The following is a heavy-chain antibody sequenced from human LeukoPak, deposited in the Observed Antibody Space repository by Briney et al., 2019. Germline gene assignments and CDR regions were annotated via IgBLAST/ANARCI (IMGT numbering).Heavy chain of an antibody. D-gene: IGHD3-22*01. CDR2: ISGSGGST. CDR1: GFTFSSYA. Sequence: GGSLRLSCAASGFTFSSYAMSWVRQAPGKGLEWVSTISGSGGSTYYADSVKGRFTISRDNSKNTLYLQMNSLRAEDTAVYYCAKFLRYYDSSGYNYFDYWGQGTLVTVSS. J-gene: IGHJ4*02. V-gene: IGHV3-23*01. CDR3: AKFLRYYDSSGYNYFDY.